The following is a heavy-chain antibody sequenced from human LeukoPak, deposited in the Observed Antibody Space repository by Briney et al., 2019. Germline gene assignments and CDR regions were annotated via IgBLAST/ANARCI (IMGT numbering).Heavy chain of an antibody. J-gene: IGHJ4*02. D-gene: IGHD3-3*01. Sequence: ASVKVSCKASGYTFTSYGISWVRQAPGQGLEGMGWISAYNGNTNYAQKLQGRVTMTTDTSTSTAYMELRSLRSDDTAVYYCATDRGWRTSGYYLYYFEYWGQGTLVTYSS. V-gene: IGHV1-18*01. CDR1: GYTFTSYG. CDR3: ATDRGWRTSGYYLYYFEY. CDR2: ISAYNGNT.